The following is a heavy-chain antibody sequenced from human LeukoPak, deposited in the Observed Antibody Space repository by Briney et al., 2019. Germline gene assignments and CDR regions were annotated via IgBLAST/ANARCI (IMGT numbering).Heavy chain of an antibody. D-gene: IGHD3-9*01. V-gene: IGHV1-18*04. Sequence: ASVKVSSKASGYTFTSYGISWVRQAPGQGLEWMGWISAYNGNTNYAQKLQGRVTMTTDTSTSTAYMELRSLRSDDTAVYYCAGGLRYFDWQTDYYYGMDVWGKGTTVTVSS. CDR2: ISAYNGNT. CDR1: GYTFTSYG. CDR3: AGGLRYFDWQTDYYYGMDV. J-gene: IGHJ6*04.